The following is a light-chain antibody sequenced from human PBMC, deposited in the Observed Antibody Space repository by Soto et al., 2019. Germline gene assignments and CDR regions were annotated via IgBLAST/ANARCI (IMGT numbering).Light chain of an antibody. CDR1: QSVSSY. J-gene: IGKJ5*01. V-gene: IGKV3-11*01. CDR2: DAS. CDR3: QRHGNGSLP. Sequence: EIVLTQSPATLSLSPGERATLSCRASQSVSSYLAWYQQKPGQAPRLLIYDASNRATGIPARFSGSGSGTDFPLTISSLEPKVLAVYYCQRHGNGSLPFGKGTRLEIK.